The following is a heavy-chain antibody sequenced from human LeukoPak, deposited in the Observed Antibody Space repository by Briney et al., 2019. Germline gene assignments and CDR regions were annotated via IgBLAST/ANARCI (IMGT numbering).Heavy chain of an antibody. V-gene: IGHV4-31*03. CDR2: IYYSGST. CDR1: GGPISSGGYY. CDR3: ARYDILTGPYYYYGMDV. Sequence: SQTLSLTCTVSGGPISSGGYYWSWSRQHPGKGLEWIGYIYYSGSTYYNPSLKSRVTISVDTSKNQFSLKLSSVTAADTAVYYCARYDILTGPYYYYGMDVWGQGTTVTVSS. J-gene: IGHJ6*02. D-gene: IGHD3-9*01.